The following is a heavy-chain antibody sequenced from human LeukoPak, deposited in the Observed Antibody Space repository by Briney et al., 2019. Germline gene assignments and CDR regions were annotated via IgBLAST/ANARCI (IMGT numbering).Heavy chain of an antibody. J-gene: IGHJ4*02. D-gene: IGHD4-17*01. CDR3: AGNYGAHDY. CDR1: GGSISSGGY. Sequence: KPLETLSLTCTVSGGSISSGGYWSWIRQHPGKGLEWIGYIYYSGSTYYNPSLKSRVTISVDTSKNQFSLKLSSVTAADTAVYYYAGNYGAHDYWGQGTLVTVSS. V-gene: IGHV4-31*03. CDR2: IYYSGST.